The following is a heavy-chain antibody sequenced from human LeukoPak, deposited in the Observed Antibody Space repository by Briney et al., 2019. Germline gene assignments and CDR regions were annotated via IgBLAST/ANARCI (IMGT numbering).Heavy chain of an antibody. J-gene: IGHJ4*02. V-gene: IGHV3-23*01. CDR3: AKDFRPPHLKKVQY. CDR2: ISGSGGST. D-gene: IGHD3-3*02. CDR1: GFTFSSYA. Sequence: GGSLRLSCAASGFTFSSYAMSWVRQAPGKGLEWVSAISGSGGSTYYADSVKGRFTISRDNSKNTLYLQMNSLRAEDTAVYYCAKDFRPPHLKKVQYWGQGTLVTVSS.